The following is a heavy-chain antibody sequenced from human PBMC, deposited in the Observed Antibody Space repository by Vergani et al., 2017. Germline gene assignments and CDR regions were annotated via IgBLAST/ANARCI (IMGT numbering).Heavy chain of an antibody. CDR3: ARDRSKQLPRGWFDP. V-gene: IGHV3-30*04. CDR1: GFTFSSYA. J-gene: IGHJ5*02. Sequence: QVQLVESGGGVVQPGRSLRLSCAASGFTFSSYAMHWVRQAPGKGLEWVAFISYDGRNKYYADSVKGRFTISRDNSKNTLYLQMNSLRAEDTAVYYCARDRSKQLPRGWFDPWGQGTLVTVSS. CDR2: ISYDGRNK. D-gene: IGHD6-6*01.